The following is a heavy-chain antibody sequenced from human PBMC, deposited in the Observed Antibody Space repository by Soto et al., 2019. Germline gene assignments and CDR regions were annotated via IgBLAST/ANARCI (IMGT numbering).Heavy chain of an antibody. D-gene: IGHD5-12*01. CDR3: ARVRGDGYLYYFDY. Sequence: GGSLRLSCAASGFTVSSNYMSWVRQAPGKGLEWVSVIYSGGSTYYADSVKGRFTISRDNSKNTLYLQMNSLRAEDTAVYYCARVRGDGYLYYFDYWGRGTLVTVSS. CDR1: GFTVSSNY. J-gene: IGHJ4*02. CDR2: IYSGGST. V-gene: IGHV3-53*01.